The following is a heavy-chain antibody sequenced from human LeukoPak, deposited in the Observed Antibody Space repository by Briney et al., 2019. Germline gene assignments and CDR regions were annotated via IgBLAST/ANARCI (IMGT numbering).Heavy chain of an antibody. CDR1: GFTFSNYA. V-gene: IGHV3-23*01. Sequence: QAGGSLRLSCVASGFTFSNYAMSWVRQAPGKGLEWVAVMRSGDGDTTYADSVRGRFTISRDNSKNRLDLQMNSLRPEDTAVYYCVRDFPENWQLVPLLDYWGQGTLVTVSS. J-gene: IGHJ4*02. CDR3: VRDFPENWQLVPLLDY. D-gene: IGHD6-6*01. CDR2: MRSGDGDT.